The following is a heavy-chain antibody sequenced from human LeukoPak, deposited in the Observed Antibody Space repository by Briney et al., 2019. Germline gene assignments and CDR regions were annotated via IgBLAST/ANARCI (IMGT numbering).Heavy chain of an antibody. CDR1: GGSITSGDYY. V-gene: IGHV4-30-4*01. CDR3: ARPYYYESRIDP. J-gene: IGHJ5*02. Sequence: SETLSLTCTVSGGSITSGDYYWSWIRQPPGKGLEWIAYMYYSGSTYYNPSLKSRVTMSADTSKNQFSLKLSSVTAADTAVYYCARPYYYESRIDPWGQGTLVTVSS. D-gene: IGHD3-22*01. CDR2: MYYSGST.